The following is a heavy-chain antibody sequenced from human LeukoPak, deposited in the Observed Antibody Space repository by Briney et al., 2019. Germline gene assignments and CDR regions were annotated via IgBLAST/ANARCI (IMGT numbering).Heavy chain of an antibody. D-gene: IGHD6-19*01. CDR1: GYTFTSYG. CDR2: ISPYNGNT. J-gene: IGHJ4*02. V-gene: IGHV1-18*01. CDR3: ASGAGPTDEFDY. Sequence: ASVKVSCKASGYTFTSYGTSWVRQAPGQGVEGMGWISPYNGNTNYAQKLQGRITMTTDTSTSTAYMELRSLRSDDTAVYDCASGAGPTDEFDYWGEGTLVTVSS.